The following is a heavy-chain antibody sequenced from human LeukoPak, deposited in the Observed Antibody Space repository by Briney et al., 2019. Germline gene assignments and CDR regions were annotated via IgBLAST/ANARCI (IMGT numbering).Heavy chain of an antibody. CDR1: GGSIRSSYYY. J-gene: IGHJ4*02. D-gene: IGHD4-23*01. Sequence: SETLSLTCTVSGGSIRSSYYYWGWIRQPPGKGLEWIGEINHSGSTNYNPSLKSRVTISVDTSKNQFSLKLSSVTAADTAVYYCARDKLGFDYWGQGTLVTVSS. CDR2: INHSGST. CDR3: ARDKLGFDY. V-gene: IGHV4-39*07.